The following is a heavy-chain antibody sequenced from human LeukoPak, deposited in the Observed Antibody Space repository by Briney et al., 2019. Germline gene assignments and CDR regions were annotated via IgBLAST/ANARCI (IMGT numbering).Heavy chain of an antibody. CDR3: ARGSHDNYYDSSGYYDGDY. CDR2: IYHSGST. J-gene: IGHJ4*02. Sequence: PSQTLSLTCAVSGGSISSGGYSWSWIRQPPGKGLEWIGYIYHSGSTYYNPSLKSRVTISVDRSKNQFSLKLSSVTAADTAVYYCARGSHDNYYDSSGYYDGDYWGQGTLVTVSS. D-gene: IGHD3-22*01. CDR1: GGSISSGGYS. V-gene: IGHV4-30-2*01.